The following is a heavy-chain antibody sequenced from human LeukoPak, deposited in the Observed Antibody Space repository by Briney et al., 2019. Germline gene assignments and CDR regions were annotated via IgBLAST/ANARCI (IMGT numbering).Heavy chain of an antibody. Sequence: GASVKVSCKASGYTFTSYDINWVRQATGQGLEWMGRIIPIFGTANYAQKFQGRVTITTDESTSTAYMELSSLRSEDTAVYYCAREGSYYDSSGYYYYFDYWGQGTLVTVSS. D-gene: IGHD3-22*01. J-gene: IGHJ4*02. V-gene: IGHV1-69*05. CDR2: IIPIFGTA. CDR3: AREGSYYDSSGYYYYFDY. CDR1: GYTFTSYD.